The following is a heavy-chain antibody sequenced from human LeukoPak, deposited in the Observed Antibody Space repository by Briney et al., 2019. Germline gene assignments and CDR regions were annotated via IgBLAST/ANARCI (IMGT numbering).Heavy chain of an antibody. Sequence: PGGSLRLSCAASGFTFDDYAMHWVRQAPGKGLEWVSGISWNSGSIGYADSVKGRFTISRDNAKNSLYLQMNSLRAEDAALYYCAKGRYVWGSYRLNPFDYWGQGTLVTVSS. CDR2: ISWNSGSI. CDR3: AKGRYVWGSYRLNPFDY. J-gene: IGHJ4*02. D-gene: IGHD3-16*02. V-gene: IGHV3-9*01. CDR1: GFTFDDYA.